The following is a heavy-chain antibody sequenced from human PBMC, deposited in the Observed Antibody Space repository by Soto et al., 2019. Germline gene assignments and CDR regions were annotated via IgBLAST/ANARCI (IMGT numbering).Heavy chain of an antibody. CDR2: ISGSGGSI. D-gene: IGHD6-13*01. CDR3: ASPPPGYSSSWYGIGY. J-gene: IGHJ4*02. Sequence: EVQLLESGGGLVQPGGSLRLSCAASGFTFSSYAMSWVRQAPGKGLEWVSAISGSGGSIYYADSVKGRFTISRDNSKNPLYLQMNSLRAEDTAVYYCASPPPGYSSSWYGIGYWGQGTLVTVSS. V-gene: IGHV3-23*01. CDR1: GFTFSSYA.